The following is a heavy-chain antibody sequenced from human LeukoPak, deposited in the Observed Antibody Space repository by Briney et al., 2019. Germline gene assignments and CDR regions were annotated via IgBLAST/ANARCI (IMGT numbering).Heavy chain of an antibody. CDR1: GYTFTGYY. Sequence: ASVKVSCKASGYTFTGYYMHWVRQAPGQGVEWMGWINPNSGGTNYAQKFQGRVTMTRDTSISTAYMELSRLRSDDTAVYYCARDLGYCSSTSCYALYYFDYWGQGTLVTVSS. D-gene: IGHD2-2*01. V-gene: IGHV1-2*02. J-gene: IGHJ4*02. CDR2: INPNSGGT. CDR3: ARDLGYCSSTSCYALYYFDY.